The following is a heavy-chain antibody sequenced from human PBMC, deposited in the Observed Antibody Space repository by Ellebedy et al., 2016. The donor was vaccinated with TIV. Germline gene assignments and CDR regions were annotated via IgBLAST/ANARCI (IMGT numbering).Heavy chain of an antibody. J-gene: IGHJ4*02. Sequence: PGGSLRLSCAASGFTFSDYYMSWIRQAPGKGLEWVSYISSSSSTIYYADSVKGRFTISRDNAKNSLYLQMNSMRDEDTAVYYCARDGAEVGATFFGYWGQGTLVTVPS. CDR3: ARDGAEVGATFFGY. V-gene: IGHV3-11*04. CDR2: ISSSSSTI. CDR1: GFTFSDYY. D-gene: IGHD1-26*01.